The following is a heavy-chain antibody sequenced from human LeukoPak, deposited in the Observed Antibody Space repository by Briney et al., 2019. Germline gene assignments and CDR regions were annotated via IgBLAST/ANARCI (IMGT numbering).Heavy chain of an antibody. CDR2: ISYDGSNK. CDR3: ARGCYTSGWYTFDY. D-gene: IGHD6-19*01. V-gene: IGHV3-30*03. Sequence: GRSLRLSCAASGFTFSSYGMHWVRQAPGKGLEWVAVISYDGSNKYYADSVKGRFTISRDNSKNTLYLQMNSLRAEDTAVYYCARGCYTSGWYTFDYWGQGTLVTVSS. J-gene: IGHJ4*02. CDR1: GFTFSSYG.